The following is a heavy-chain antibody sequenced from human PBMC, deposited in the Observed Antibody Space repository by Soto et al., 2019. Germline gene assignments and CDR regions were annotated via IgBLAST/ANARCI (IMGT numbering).Heavy chain of an antibody. Sequence: EVQLLESGGGVVQPGGSLRLSCVASGFTFSSNAMRWVRQAPGKGLEWVSAIGSSGATTYYADSVKGRFTISRDNSKNTVYLQMNSPRVEDTAVYYCAKAFGTYYFDHWGQGTLVAVSS. J-gene: IGHJ4*02. CDR1: GFTFSSNA. CDR2: IGSSGATT. D-gene: IGHD3-16*01. V-gene: IGHV3-23*01. CDR3: AKAFGTYYFDH.